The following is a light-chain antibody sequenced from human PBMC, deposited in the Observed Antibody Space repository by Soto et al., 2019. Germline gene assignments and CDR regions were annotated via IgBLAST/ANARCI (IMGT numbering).Light chain of an antibody. CDR3: SSYTNSGTVL. V-gene: IGLV2-14*01. CDR2: NVR. Sequence: QSALTQPASVSGSPGQSITISCTGTSSDVGGYDYVSWYQQYAGKAPKLTIYNVRNRPSGVSNRVSGSKSGNTASLTISGLPPEDEADYFCSSYTNSGTVLFGGGTELTVL. J-gene: IGLJ2*01. CDR1: SSDVGGYDY.